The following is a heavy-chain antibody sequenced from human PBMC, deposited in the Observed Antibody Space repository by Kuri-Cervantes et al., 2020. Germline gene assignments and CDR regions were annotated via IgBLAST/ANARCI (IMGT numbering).Heavy chain of an antibody. D-gene: IGHD3-16*02. Sequence: SETLSLTCTVSGGSISSSSYYWGWIRQPPEKGLEWIGSIYYSGSTYYNPSLKSRVTISVDTSKNQFSLKLSSVTAADTAVYYCARGRDYDYIWGSYRPRDAFDIWGQGTMVTVSS. CDR1: GGSISSSSYY. CDR3: ARGRDYDYIWGSYRPRDAFDI. V-gene: IGHV4-39*07. J-gene: IGHJ3*02. CDR2: IYYSGST.